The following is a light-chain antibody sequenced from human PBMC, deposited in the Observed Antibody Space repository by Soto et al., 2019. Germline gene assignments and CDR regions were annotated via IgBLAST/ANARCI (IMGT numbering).Light chain of an antibody. V-gene: IGLV2-14*02. CDR1: SSDVGSYNL. CDR3: QSYDNSLSGSGV. Sequence: QSALTQPASVSGSPGQSITISCTGTSSDVGSYNLVSWYQQHPGKAPKLMIYEGSKRPSGVSNRFSGSKSGPSAFLAITGLQAEDEAEYYCQSYDNSLSGSGVFGTGTKLTVL. J-gene: IGLJ1*01. CDR2: EGS.